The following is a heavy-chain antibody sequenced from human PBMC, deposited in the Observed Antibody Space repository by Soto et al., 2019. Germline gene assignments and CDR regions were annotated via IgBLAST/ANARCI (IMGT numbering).Heavy chain of an antibody. Sequence: GGSLRLSCAASGFTFSSYSMNWARQAPGKGLEWVSSISSSSSYIYYADSVKGRFTISRDNAKNSLYLQMNSLRAEDTAVYYCARDRDPVRFLEWLPSPRNWFDPWGQGTLVTVSS. CDR2: ISSSSSYI. CDR3: ARDRDPVRFLEWLPSPRNWFDP. J-gene: IGHJ5*02. V-gene: IGHV3-21*01. CDR1: GFTFSSYS. D-gene: IGHD3-3*01.